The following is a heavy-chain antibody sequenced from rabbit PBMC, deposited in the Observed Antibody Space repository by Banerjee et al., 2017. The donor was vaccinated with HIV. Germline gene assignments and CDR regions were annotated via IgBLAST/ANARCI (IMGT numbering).Heavy chain of an antibody. V-gene: IGHV1S40*01. J-gene: IGHJ6*01. CDR2: IYSGSSGRS. D-gene: IGHD2-1*01. Sequence: QSLEESGGGLVKPGASLTLTCKASGFDFGSNAMCWVRQAPGKGLEWIGCIYSGSSGRSYYASWAKGRFTISKTSSTTVTLQMTSLTAADTATYFCARGLLETDLWGPGTLVTVS. CDR1: GFDFGSNA. CDR3: ARGLLETDL.